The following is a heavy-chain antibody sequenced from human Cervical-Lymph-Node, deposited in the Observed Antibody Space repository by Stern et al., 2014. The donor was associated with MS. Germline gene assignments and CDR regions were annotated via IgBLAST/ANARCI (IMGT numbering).Heavy chain of an antibody. CDR2: IWYDGSNK. CDR3: ARSSGSSYYYGMDV. V-gene: IGHV3-33*01. D-gene: IGHD1-26*01. J-gene: IGHJ6*02. CDR1: GFTFSSYG. Sequence: VHLVESGGGVVQPGRSLRLSCAASGFTFSSYGMHWVRQAPGKGLAWVAVIWYDGSNKYYADSVKGRFTISRDNSKNTLYLQMNSLRAEDTAVYYCARSSGSSYYYGMDVWGQGTTVTVSS.